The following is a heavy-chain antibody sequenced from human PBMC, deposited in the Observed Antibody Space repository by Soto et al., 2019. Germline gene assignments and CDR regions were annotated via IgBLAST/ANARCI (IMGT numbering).Heavy chain of an antibody. CDR2: IYPGDSDT. Sequence: GESLKISCKGSGYIFTNYCIAWVRQMPGKGLEWIGMIYPGDSDTKISPASQGQVTISADKSLSTAYLQWNSLKASDTAMYFCARRGGSYAGPPDYWGQGTLVTVSS. CDR1: GYIFTNYC. J-gene: IGHJ4*02. D-gene: IGHD1-26*01. CDR3: ARRGGSYAGPPDY. V-gene: IGHV5-51*01.